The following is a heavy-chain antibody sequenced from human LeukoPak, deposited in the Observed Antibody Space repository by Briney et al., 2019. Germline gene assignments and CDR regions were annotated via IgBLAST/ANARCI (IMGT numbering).Heavy chain of an antibody. Sequence: PSETLSLTCTVSGGSISSSSYYWGWIRQPPGKGLEWIGSIYYSGSTYYNPSLKSRVTISVDTSKNQFSLKLSSVTAADTAVYYCARGGDFWSGFFSRWGQGTLVTVSS. D-gene: IGHD3-3*01. CDR2: IYYSGST. J-gene: IGHJ4*02. CDR1: GGSISSSSYY. CDR3: ARGGDFWSGFFSR. V-gene: IGHV4-39*07.